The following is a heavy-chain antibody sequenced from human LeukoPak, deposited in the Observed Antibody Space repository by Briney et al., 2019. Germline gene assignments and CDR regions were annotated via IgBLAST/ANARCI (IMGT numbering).Heavy chain of an antibody. CDR1: GFTFSSYS. D-gene: IGHD4-17*01. J-gene: IGHJ6*02. CDR3: ARDYGDYPYYYGMDV. V-gene: IGHV3-21*01. Sequence: PGGSLRLSCAASGFTFSSYSMNWVRQAPGKGLEWVSSISSSSSYIYYADSVKGRFTISRDNAKNSLYLQMNSLRAEDTAVYYCARDYGDYPYYYGMDVWGQGTTVTVSS. CDR2: ISSSSSYI.